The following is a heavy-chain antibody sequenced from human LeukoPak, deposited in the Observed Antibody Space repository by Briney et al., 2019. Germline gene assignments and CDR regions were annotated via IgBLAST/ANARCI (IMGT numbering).Heavy chain of an antibody. CDR3: ASVLYCGADCYSGRYFFDY. CDR2: INPSGDST. Sequence: ASVKVSCKASGYTFTSYDMHWVRQAPGQGLEWMGIINPSGDSTSYAQEFQGRVTMTRDTSTSTVYMELSSLRSEDTAVYYCASVLYCGADCYSGRYFFDYWGQGTLVTVSS. J-gene: IGHJ4*02. CDR1: GYTFTSYD. D-gene: IGHD2-21*02. V-gene: IGHV1-46*01.